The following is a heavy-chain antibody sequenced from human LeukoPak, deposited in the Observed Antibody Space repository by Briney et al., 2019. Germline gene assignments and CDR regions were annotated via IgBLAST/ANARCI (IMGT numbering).Heavy chain of an antibody. J-gene: IGHJ4*02. CDR1: GGSISSSSYY. D-gene: IGHD2-15*01. CDR3: ARGPRVVLPADY. Sequence: PSETLSLTCTVSGGSISSSSYYWGWIRQPPGKGLEGIGIIYYSGSTSYNPSLKRRLTISVDMSKNQFSLRLSSVTAADTAVYYCARGPRVVLPADYWGQGTLVTVSS. V-gene: IGHV4-39*07. CDR2: IYYSGST.